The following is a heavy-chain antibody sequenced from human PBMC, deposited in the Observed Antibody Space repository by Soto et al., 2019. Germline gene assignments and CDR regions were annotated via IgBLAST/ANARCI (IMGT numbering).Heavy chain of an antibody. CDR1: ISGS. J-gene: IGHJ6*02. V-gene: IGHV3-21*01. CDR2: ISSSSSYI. CDR3: ARDLVVVPAAIAARQPYYYYGMDV. D-gene: IGHD2-2*01. Sequence: ISGSLIFIKKTTGKGLEWVSSISSSSSYIYYADSVKGRFTISRDNAKNSLYLQMNSLRAEDTAVYYCARDLVVVPAAIAARQPYYYYGMDVWGQGTTVTVSS.